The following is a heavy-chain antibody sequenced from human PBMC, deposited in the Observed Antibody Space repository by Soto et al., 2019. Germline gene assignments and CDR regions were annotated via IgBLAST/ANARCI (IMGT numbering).Heavy chain of an antibody. Sequence: EVQLVESGGGLVQPGGSLRLSCAASGFTFSSYSMNWVRQAPGKGLEWVSYISSSSSTIYYADSVKGRFTISRDNAKNSLYMQMNSLRDEDTAVYYCARTLDDFWSGYYREGWCMDVWGQGTTVTVSS. J-gene: IGHJ6*02. V-gene: IGHV3-48*02. CDR2: ISSSSSTI. D-gene: IGHD3-3*01. CDR3: ARTLDDFWSGYYREGWCMDV. CDR1: GFTFSSYS.